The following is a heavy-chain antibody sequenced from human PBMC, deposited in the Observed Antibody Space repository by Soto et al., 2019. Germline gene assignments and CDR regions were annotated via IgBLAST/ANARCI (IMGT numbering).Heavy chain of an antibody. V-gene: IGHV3-33*01. CDR1: GFTFSDYG. Sequence: QVQLVESGGGVVHPGRSLRLSCAASGFTFSDYGMHWVRQTPGKWLEWVALIWHDGNEKYYADSAKGRFTVSRDNSKNTLYLQMNSLRAEDTALYYCARGFGQYGNYRFDPWGQGTLVAVSS. CDR2: IWHDGNEK. D-gene: IGHD3-16*01. CDR3: ARGFGQYGNYRFDP. J-gene: IGHJ5*02.